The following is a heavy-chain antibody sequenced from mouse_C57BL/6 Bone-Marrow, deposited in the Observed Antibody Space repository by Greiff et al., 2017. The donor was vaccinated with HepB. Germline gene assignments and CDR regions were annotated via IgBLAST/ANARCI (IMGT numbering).Heavy chain of an antibody. V-gene: IGHV1-81*01. J-gene: IGHJ1*03. CDR2: IYPRSGNT. D-gene: IGHD1-1*01. Sequence: QVQLKESGAELARPGASVKLSCKASGYTFTSYGISWVKQRTGQGLEWIGEIYPRSGNTYYNEKFKGKATLTADKSSSTAYMELRSLTSEDSAVYFCARGGYYYGSPWYFDVWGTGTTVTVSS. CDR1: GYTFTSYG. CDR3: ARGGYYYGSPWYFDV.